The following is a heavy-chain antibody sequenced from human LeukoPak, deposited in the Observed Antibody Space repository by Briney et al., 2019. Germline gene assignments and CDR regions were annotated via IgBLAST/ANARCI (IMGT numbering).Heavy chain of an antibody. CDR2: INHSGST. D-gene: IGHD6-13*01. Sequence: PSETLSLTCAVYGGSFSGYYWSWIRQPPGKGLEWIGEINHSGSTNYNPSLKSRVTISVDTSKNQFSLKLSSVTAADTAVYYCAGCSSSWLEYYFDYWGQGTLVTVSS. CDR3: AGCSSSWLEYYFDY. J-gene: IGHJ4*02. CDR1: GGSFSGYY. V-gene: IGHV4-34*01.